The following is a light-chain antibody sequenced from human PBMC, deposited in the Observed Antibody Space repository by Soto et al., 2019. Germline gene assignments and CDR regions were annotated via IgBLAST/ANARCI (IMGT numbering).Light chain of an antibody. V-gene: IGKV1D-13*01. CDR2: DAS. CDR1: QGIRNA. J-gene: IGKJ5*01. Sequence: IQMTQSPSSLSASVGDRVTITCRASQGIRNALAWYQQKPGKAPKLLIYDASSLETGVSSRFSGSGSGTEFTLTISSLQSEDFAVYYCQQYNNWPRTFGQGTRLEIK. CDR3: QQYNNWPRT.